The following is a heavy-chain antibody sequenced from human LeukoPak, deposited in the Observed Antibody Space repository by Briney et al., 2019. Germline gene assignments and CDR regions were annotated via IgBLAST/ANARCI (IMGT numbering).Heavy chain of an antibody. CDR3: ARALESPGELKYYYYMDV. CDR2: INPYTGDT. V-gene: IGHV1-2*02. J-gene: IGHJ6*03. Sequence: GASVKVSCKASGYTLTVYYIHWVRQAPGQGLEWMGWINPYTGDTNSAQKFQGRVTMTRETAISKAYMELSRLTSDDSAVYYCARALESPGELKYYYYMDVWGNGTTVTVSS. CDR1: GYTLTVYY. D-gene: IGHD1-26*01.